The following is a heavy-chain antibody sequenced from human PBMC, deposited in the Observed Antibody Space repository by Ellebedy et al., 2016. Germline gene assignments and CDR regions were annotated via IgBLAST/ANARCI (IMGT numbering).Heavy chain of an antibody. J-gene: IGHJ4*02. V-gene: IGHV3-43*01. D-gene: IGHD6-19*01. CDR2: ISWDGGST. CDR1: GFTFDDYT. Sequence: GGSLRLSCAASGFTFDDYTMHWVRQAPGKGLEWVSLISWDGGSTYYADSVKGRFTISRDNSKNSLYLQMNSLRTEDTALYYCAKDFGGYSSGWYMYYFDYWGQGTLVTVSS. CDR3: AKDFGGYSSGWYMYYFDY.